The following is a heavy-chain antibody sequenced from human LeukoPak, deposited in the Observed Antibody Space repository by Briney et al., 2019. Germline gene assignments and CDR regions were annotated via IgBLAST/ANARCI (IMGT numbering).Heavy chain of an antibody. Sequence: GGSLRLSCAASGFIFSSYDMHWVRQATGKGLEWVSAIHSPGDTHSAGSVKGRVAISRDNAENSVYLQLNSLRAGDTAVYYCVRGQCSSSGCSTRVSGLDVWGQGTVVTVFS. CDR1: GFIFSSYD. CDR3: VRGQCSSSGCSTRVSGLDV. D-gene: IGHD2-2*01. CDR2: IHSPGDT. V-gene: IGHV3-13*01. J-gene: IGHJ3*01.